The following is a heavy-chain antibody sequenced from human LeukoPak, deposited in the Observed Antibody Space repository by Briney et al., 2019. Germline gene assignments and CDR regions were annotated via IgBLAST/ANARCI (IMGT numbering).Heavy chain of an antibody. J-gene: IGHJ5*02. Sequence: SETLSLXCTVSGGSISSYYWSWIRLPPGKGLEWIGYIYYSGSTNYNPSLKSRVTISVDTSKNQFSLKLSSVTAADTAVYYCARGGSGGWFDPWGQGTLVTVSS. D-gene: IGHD1-26*01. CDR2: IYYSGST. CDR3: ARGGSGGWFDP. V-gene: IGHV4-59*01. CDR1: GGSISSYY.